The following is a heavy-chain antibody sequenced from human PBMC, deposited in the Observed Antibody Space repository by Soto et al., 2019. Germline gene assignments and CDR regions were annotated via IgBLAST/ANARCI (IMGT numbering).Heavy chain of an antibody. CDR1: GFSFSSYA. J-gene: IGHJ4*02. CDR2: ISGSGADT. Sequence: GGSLRLSCAATGFSFSSYALTWVRQAPGKGLEWVSAISGSGADTYYADSVQGRFTLSRDNSKNMVYLQMDSLRVEDTAVYYCAKDHQTYNWDYLFDSWGPGTLVTVSS. D-gene: IGHD1-7*01. CDR3: AKDHQTYNWDYLFDS. V-gene: IGHV3-23*01.